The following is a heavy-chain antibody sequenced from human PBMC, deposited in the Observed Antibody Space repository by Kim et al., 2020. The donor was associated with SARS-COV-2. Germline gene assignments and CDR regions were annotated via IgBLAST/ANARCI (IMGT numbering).Heavy chain of an antibody. Sequence: SETLSLTCAVYGGSFSGYYWSWIRQPPGKGLEWIGEINHSGSTNYNPSLKSRVTISVDTSKNQFSLKLSSVTAADTAVYYCARGPKYYFDYLGQGTLVTV. CDR3: ARGPKYYFDY. CDR1: GGSFSGYY. V-gene: IGHV4-34*01. J-gene: IGHJ4*02. CDR2: INHSGST.